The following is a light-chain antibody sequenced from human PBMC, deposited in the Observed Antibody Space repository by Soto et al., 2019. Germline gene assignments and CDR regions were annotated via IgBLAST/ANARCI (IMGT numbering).Light chain of an antibody. CDR1: QRGLDTSNTQNY. CDR3: QQHYTPPRT. V-gene: IGKV4-1*01. Sequence: DIVMTQSPDSLAVSLGEMATINCKSSQRGLDTSNTQNYLSWYQQKPGQSPKLLLYWASTRESGVPDRFSGSESGTDFSLTISSLQTEDVAVYYCQQHYTPPRTCGQGTKVEIK. J-gene: IGKJ1*01. CDR2: WAS.